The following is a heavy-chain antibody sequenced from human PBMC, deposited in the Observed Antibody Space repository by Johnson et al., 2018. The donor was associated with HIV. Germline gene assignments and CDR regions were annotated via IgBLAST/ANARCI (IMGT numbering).Heavy chain of an antibody. D-gene: IGHD6-6*01. CDR2: IKQDGSEK. V-gene: IGHV3-7*03. CDR3: AGGRSIASSPALDI. CDR1: GFTVSSNY. J-gene: IGHJ3*02. Sequence: VQLVESGGALIQPGGSLRLSCAASGFTVSSNYMSWVRQAPGKGLEWVANIKQDGSEKYYVDSVKGRFTISRDNAKNSLYLQMKSLRAEDTAVYYCAGGRSIASSPALDIWGQGTMVTGSS.